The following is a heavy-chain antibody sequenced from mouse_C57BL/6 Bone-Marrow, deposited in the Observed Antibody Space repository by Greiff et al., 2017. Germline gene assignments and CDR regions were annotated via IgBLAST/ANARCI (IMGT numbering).Heavy chain of an antibody. CDR1: GYTFTSYG. CDR2: IYPRSGNT. V-gene: IGHV1-81*01. Sequence: VQGVESGAELARPGASVKLSCKASGYTFTSYGISWVKQRTGQGLEWIGEIYPRSGNTYYNEKFKGKATLTADKSSSTAYMELRSLTSEDSAVXFCARWPYYGKRFAYWGQGTLVTVSA. D-gene: IGHD2-10*01. J-gene: IGHJ3*01. CDR3: ARWPYYGKRFAY.